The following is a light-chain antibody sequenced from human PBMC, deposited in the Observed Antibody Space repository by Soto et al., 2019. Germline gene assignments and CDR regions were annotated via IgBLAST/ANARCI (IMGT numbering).Light chain of an antibody. V-gene: IGKV1-39*01. CDR2: AAS. CDR3: QQANSFPRT. J-gene: IGKJ1*01. CDR1: QSISSY. Sequence: DIQMTQSPSSLSASVGDIVTITCRASQSISSYLNWYQQKPGKAPKLLIYAASSLQSGVPSRFSGSGSGTDFTLTISSLQPEDFATYYCQQANSFPRTLGQGTKV.